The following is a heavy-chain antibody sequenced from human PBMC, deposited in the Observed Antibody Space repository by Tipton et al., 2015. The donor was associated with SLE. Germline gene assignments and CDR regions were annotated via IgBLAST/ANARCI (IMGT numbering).Heavy chain of an antibody. D-gene: IGHD4-17*01. Sequence: QLVQSGAEVKKPGSSVKVSCKASGATLTISAFNWVRQAPGQGLEWMGRISPISGTPTYAYKFEGRVTITADDSTSTASMELSSLRYDDTAVYYCARGNGDNIDYWGQGTLVAVSS. CDR1: GATLTISA. CDR2: ISPISGTP. CDR3: ARGNGDNIDY. V-gene: IGHV1-69*18. J-gene: IGHJ4*02.